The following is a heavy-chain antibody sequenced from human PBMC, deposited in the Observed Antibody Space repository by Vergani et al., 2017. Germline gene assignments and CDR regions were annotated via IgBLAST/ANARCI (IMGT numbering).Heavy chain of an antibody. CDR2: IDHTGRP. CDR3: ARVNTETNGHLYYYYYMDV. Sequence: QVQLQQWGGGLLKPSETLSLTCVVNGGSFTSYHWTWIRQSPGEGLEWVGDIDHTGRPDYNPYLKSRLTMSVDKSRNQFSLTLNSVTATDTAIYFCARVNTETNGHLYYYYYMDVWGPGTAVTVS. CDR1: GGSFTSYH. V-gene: IGHV4-34*01. D-gene: IGHD4-11*01. J-gene: IGHJ6*03.